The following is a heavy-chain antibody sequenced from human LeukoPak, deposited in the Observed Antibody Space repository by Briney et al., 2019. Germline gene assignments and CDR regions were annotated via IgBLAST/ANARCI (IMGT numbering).Heavy chain of an antibody. V-gene: IGHV4-59*01. CDR1: GGSISSYY. J-gene: IGHJ4*02. Sequence: SETLSLTCKVSGGSISSYYWSWIRKPPGKGLEWIGDIYYSGSTNYNPSLKSRVTVSVHTSKNQFSLNLSSVTAADTAVYYCARGKGDFWSAPPADYWGQGSLVTVSS. D-gene: IGHD3-3*01. CDR2: IYYSGST. CDR3: ARGKGDFWSAPPADY.